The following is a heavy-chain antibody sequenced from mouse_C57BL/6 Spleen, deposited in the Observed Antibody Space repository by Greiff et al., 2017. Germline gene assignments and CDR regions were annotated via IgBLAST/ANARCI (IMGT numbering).Heavy chain of an antibody. D-gene: IGHD2-2*01. Sequence: VQLQQSGAELVKPGASVKLSCTASGFNIKDYYMHWVKQRTEQGLEWIGRIDPEDGETKYAPNFQGKATITADTSSNTAYLQLSSLTSEDTAVYYCAYGYDGNWYFDGWGTGTSVTVSS. CDR2: IDPEDGET. J-gene: IGHJ1*03. V-gene: IGHV14-2*01. CDR3: AYGYDGNWYFDG. CDR1: GFNIKDYY.